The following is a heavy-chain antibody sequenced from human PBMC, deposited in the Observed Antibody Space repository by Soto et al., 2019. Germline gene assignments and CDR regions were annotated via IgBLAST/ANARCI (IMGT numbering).Heavy chain of an antibody. CDR2: IDPSDSYT. Sequence: PGESLKISCKGSGYSFTSYWISWVRQMPGKGLEWMGRIDPSDSYTNYSPSFQGHVTISADKSISTAYLQWSSPKASDTAMYYCARHNPRADLITGTWGFDPWGQGTLVTAPQ. CDR1: GYSFTSYW. J-gene: IGHJ5*02. D-gene: IGHD1-20*01. CDR3: ARHNPRADLITGTWGFDP. V-gene: IGHV5-10-1*01.